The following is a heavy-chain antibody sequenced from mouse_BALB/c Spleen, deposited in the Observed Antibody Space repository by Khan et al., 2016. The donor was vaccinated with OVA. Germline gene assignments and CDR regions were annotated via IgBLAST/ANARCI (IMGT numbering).Heavy chain of an antibody. CDR3: ARGGSRYNYAMDY. D-gene: IGHD1-1*02. CDR1: GYSITSDYA. V-gene: IGHV3-2*02. Sequence: VQLKESGPGLVNPSQSLSLTCTVTGYSITSDYAWNWIRQFPGNKLEWMGYINYSGSTNYNPALKSRISITRDTSKNQFFLQLNSVTTKNTTTNDCARGGSRYNYAMDYWGQGTSVTVSS. J-gene: IGHJ4*01. CDR2: INYSGST.